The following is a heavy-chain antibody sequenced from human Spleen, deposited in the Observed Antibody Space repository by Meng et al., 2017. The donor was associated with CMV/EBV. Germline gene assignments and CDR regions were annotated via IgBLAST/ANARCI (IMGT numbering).Heavy chain of an antibody. V-gene: IGHV5-51*01. Sequence: YSINWVRQAPGQGLEWMGIIYPGDSDTRYSPSFQGQVTISADKSISTAYLQWSSLKASDTAIYYCARGATHDCGGDCYSDGFDYWGQGTLVTVSS. D-gene: IGHD2-21*02. CDR3: ARGATHDCGGDCYSDGFDY. CDR1: YS. J-gene: IGHJ4*02. CDR2: IYPGDSDT.